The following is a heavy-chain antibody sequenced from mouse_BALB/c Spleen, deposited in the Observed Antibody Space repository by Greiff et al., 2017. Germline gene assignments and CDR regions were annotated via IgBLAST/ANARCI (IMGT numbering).Heavy chain of an antibody. Sequence: EVKVEESGGGLVKPGGSLKLSCAASGFTFSSYAMSWVRQTPEKRLEWVATISSGGSYTYYPDSVKGRFTISRDNAKNTLYLQMSSLRSEDTAMYYCARIYYYGREDAMDDWGQGTSVTVSS. CDR3: ARIYYYGREDAMDD. J-gene: IGHJ4*01. V-gene: IGHV5-9-3*01. CDR2: ISSGGSYT. CDR1: GFTFSSYA. D-gene: IGHD1-1*01.